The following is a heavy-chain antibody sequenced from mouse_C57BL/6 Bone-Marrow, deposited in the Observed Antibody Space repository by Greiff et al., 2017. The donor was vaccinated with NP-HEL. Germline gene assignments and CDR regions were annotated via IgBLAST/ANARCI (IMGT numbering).Heavy chain of an antibody. CDR3: AIPATVVAWYFDV. V-gene: IGHV1-74*01. Sequence: VQLQQPGAELVKPGASVKVSCKASGYTFTSYWMHWVKQRPGQGLEWIGRIHPSDSDTNYNQKFKGKATLTVDKSSSTAYMQLSSLTSEDSAVYYCAIPATVVAWYFDVWGTGTTVTVSS. CDR1: GYTFTSYW. CDR2: IHPSDSDT. D-gene: IGHD1-1*01. J-gene: IGHJ1*03.